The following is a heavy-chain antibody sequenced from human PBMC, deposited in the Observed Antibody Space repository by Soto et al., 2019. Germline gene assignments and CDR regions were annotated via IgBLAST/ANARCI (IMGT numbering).Heavy chain of an antibody. CDR2: IIPIVTTP. V-gene: IGHV1-69*06. CDR3: ARVGYNFVSRYNYYGMDV. CDR1: GGTFSSYA. Sequence: QVRLVQSGAEVKKPGSSVKVSCEASGGTFSSYAVTWVRQAPGQGLEWMGGIIPIVTTPNYAQKFQGRLTISADKSTSTSYMELSSLRSEDTGVYYCARVGYNFVSRYNYYGMDVWGQGTTVIVSS. J-gene: IGHJ6*02. D-gene: IGHD3-16*02.